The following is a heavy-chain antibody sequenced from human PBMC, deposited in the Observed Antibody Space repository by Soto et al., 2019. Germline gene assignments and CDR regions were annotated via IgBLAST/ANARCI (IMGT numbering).Heavy chain of an antibody. Sequence: PGGSLRLSCVASGFTFSKYWMHWVRQAPGKGLVWVSRINNEGSSTSYADSVKGRFTISRDNAKNTLYLQMNSLRAEDTAVYYCARCSGGSCYSYAFDIWGRGTMVTVSS. V-gene: IGHV3-74*01. CDR2: INNEGSST. CDR1: GFTFSKYW. CDR3: ARCSGGSCYSYAFDI. J-gene: IGHJ3*02. D-gene: IGHD2-15*01.